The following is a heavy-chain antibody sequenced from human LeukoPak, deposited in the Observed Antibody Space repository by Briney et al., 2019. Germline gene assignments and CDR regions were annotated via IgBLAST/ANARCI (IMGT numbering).Heavy chain of an antibody. J-gene: IGHJ4*02. CDR2: INPSGGST. Sequence: ASVKVSCKASGYTFTSYYMHWVRQAPGQGLEWMGIINPSGGSTSYPQKFQGRVTMTRDTSTSTVYMDLSSLISEDTAVYYCARDLERLDYWGQGTLVTVSS. V-gene: IGHV1-46*01. CDR1: GYTFTSYY. CDR3: ARDLERLDY. D-gene: IGHD6-25*01.